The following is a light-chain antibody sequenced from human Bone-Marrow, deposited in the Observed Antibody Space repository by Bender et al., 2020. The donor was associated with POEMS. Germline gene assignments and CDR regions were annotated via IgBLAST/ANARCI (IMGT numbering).Light chain of an antibody. J-gene: IGLJ3*02. CDR1: KLGDKY. V-gene: IGLV3-1*01. Sequence: SSELTQPPSVSVSPGQTASITCSGDKLGDKYVSWYQQKPGQSPVLVIYEDTKRPSGIPERFSGSNSGKTATLTISGTQEMDEADYYCQAWDSSVGVFGGGTKMTVL. CDR3: QAWDSSVGV. CDR2: EDT.